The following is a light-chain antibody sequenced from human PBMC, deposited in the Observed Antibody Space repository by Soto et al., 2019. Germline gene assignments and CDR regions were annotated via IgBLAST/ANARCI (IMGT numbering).Light chain of an antibody. CDR2: DAS. CDR1: QSVSSC. Sequence: EIVLTQSPSTLSLSPGDRATLSCRASQSVSSCLAWYQQKPGKAPRLLIYDASNRATGIPARFSGSGSGTDFALTISSLEPEDFAVYYCQQRSNWPATFGGGTKVEIK. J-gene: IGKJ4*02. CDR3: QQRSNWPAT. V-gene: IGKV3-11*01.